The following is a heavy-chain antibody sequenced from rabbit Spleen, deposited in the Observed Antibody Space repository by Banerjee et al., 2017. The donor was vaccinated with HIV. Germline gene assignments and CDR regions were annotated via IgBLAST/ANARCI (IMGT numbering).Heavy chain of an antibody. D-gene: IGHD2-1*01. CDR3: ARTDYADADAFDP. CDR2: IHGGSTGNT. Sequence: QSLEESGGDLVKPGASLTLPCTASVLSFSAGYYMCWVRQAPGKGLEWIACIHGGSTGNTYYASWAKGRFTISKTSSTTVTLQMTSLTDADTATYFCARTDYADADAFDPWGPGTLVTVS. V-gene: IGHV1S40*01. J-gene: IGHJ2*01. CDR1: VLSFSAGYY.